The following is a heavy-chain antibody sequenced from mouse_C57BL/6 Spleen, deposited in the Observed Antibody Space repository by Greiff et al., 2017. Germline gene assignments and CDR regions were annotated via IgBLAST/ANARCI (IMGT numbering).Heavy chain of an antibody. J-gene: IGHJ1*03. CDR1: GYTFTDYN. CDR2: INPNNGGT. Sequence: EVQLQQSGPELVKPGASVKMSCKASGYTFTDYNMHWVKQSHGKSLEWIGYINPNNGGTSYNQKFKGKATLTVNKSSSTAYMGLRSLTSEDSAVYYCARSPLYGSSYDWYFDVWGTGTTVTVSS. V-gene: IGHV1-22*01. CDR3: ARSPLYGSSYDWYFDV. D-gene: IGHD1-1*01.